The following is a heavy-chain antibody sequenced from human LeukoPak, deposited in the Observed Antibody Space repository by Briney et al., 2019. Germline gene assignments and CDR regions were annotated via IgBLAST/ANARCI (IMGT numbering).Heavy chain of an antibody. CDR3: ARDLGGIYFDY. CDR1: DASISGYY. J-gene: IGHJ4*02. Sequence: SETLSLSCTVSDASISGYYWSWIRQPPGKGLEWIGSIHFSGSTNYNPSLRSRVTISVDTSKNQLSLKLSSVTAADTAVYYCARDLGGIYFDYWGQGTLVTVSS. CDR2: IHFSGST. D-gene: IGHD1-26*01. V-gene: IGHV4-59*01.